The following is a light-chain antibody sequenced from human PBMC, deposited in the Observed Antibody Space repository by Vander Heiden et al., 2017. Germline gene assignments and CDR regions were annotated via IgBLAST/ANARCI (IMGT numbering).Light chain of an antibody. Sequence: DIQMTQSPSTLSASAGDRVTITCRASQSISIWLAWYQQKPGKAPNLLIYKASSLESGVPSRFSGSGSGTEFTLTISSLQPDDFATYYCQHYNNFPYNVGQGNKLEIK. J-gene: IGKJ2*01. CDR3: QHYNNFPYN. CDR1: QSISIW. CDR2: KAS. V-gene: IGKV1-5*03.